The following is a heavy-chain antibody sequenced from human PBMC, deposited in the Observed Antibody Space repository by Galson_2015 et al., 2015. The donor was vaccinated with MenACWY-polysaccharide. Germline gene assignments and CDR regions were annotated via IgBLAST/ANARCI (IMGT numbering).Heavy chain of an antibody. Sequence: SLRLSCAASGSRFSNSGMHWVRQAPGKGLGWVAVIQYDGSKIVYADSVKGRFTISRDNSKNTLFLEVISLGAEDTAVYYCAREGSRIVFHAFDTWGQGTMVTVSS. CDR2: IQYDGSKI. V-gene: IGHV3-33*01. CDR3: AREGSRIVFHAFDT. CDR1: GSRFSNSG. D-gene: IGHD6-13*01. J-gene: IGHJ3*02.